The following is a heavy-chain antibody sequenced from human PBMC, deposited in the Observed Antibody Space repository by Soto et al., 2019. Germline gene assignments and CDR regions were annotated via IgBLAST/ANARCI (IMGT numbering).Heavy chain of an antibody. V-gene: IGHV1-18*01. J-gene: IGHJ6*02. D-gene: IGHD3-16*01. CDR1: GYPFTHYG. CDR3: ARDLSLDRTYYYGIDV. Sequence: GASVKVSCKSSGYPFTHYGITWIRQAPGQGLEWMGWISPFNGNTNYGQTLQGRVTLTTDTSTSTVFMELRSLTSDDTAVYYCARDLSLDRTYYYGIDVWGQGTTVTVSS. CDR2: ISPFNGNT.